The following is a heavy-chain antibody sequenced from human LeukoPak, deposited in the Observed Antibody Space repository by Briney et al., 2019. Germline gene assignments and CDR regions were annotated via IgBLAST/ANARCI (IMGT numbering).Heavy chain of an antibody. CDR3: AREQNYDSSGYYYFDY. V-gene: IGHV3-23*01. CDR1: GFTFSSYA. Sequence: PGGSLRLSCAASGFTFSSYAMSWVRQAPGKGLEWVSAISGSGGSTYYADSVKGRFTISRDNSKNTLYLQMNSLRAEDTAVYYCAREQNYDSSGYYYFDYWGQGTLVTVSS. D-gene: IGHD3-22*01. CDR2: ISGSGGST. J-gene: IGHJ4*02.